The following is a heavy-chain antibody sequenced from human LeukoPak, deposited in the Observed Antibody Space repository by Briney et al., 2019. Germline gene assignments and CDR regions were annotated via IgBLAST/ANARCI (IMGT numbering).Heavy chain of an antibody. V-gene: IGHV4-59*01. CDR2: IYYSGST. D-gene: IGHD6-25*01. Sequence: SETLSLTCTVSGGSISSYYWSWIRQPPGEGLEWIGYIYYSGSTNYNPSLKSRVTISVDTSKNQFSLKLSSVTAADTAVYYCARESIAAGAFDIWGQGTMVTVSS. CDR1: GGSISSYY. J-gene: IGHJ3*02. CDR3: ARESIAAGAFDI.